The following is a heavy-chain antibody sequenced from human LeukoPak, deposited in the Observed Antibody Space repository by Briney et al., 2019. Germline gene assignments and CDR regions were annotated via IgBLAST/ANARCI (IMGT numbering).Heavy chain of an antibody. V-gene: IGHV4-39*07. CDR1: GGSISSSSYY. CDR2: IYYSGST. J-gene: IGHJ4*02. D-gene: IGHD5-12*01. CDR3: ARDRGYSGYDLVY. Sequence: SETLSLTCTVSGGSISSSSYYWGWIRQPPGRGLEWIGSIYYSGSTYYNPSLKSRVTISVDTSKNQFSLKLSSVTAADTAVYYCARDRGYSGYDLVYWGQGTLVTVSS.